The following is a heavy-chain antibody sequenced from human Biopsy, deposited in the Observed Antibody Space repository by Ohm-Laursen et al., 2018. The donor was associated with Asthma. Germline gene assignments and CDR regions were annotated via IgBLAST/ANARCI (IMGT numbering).Heavy chain of an antibody. V-gene: IGHV3-30*03. Sequence: SLRLSCAASGFMFRSFGMHWVRQAPGKGLEWVAVISYDGNHKFYEDSVKGRFTISRDNAKNSLYLHMNSLRAEDTAAYYCARGGYCTSPTCPWGRYATDVWGQGTTVTVSS. D-gene: IGHD2-2*01. CDR2: ISYDGNHK. CDR1: GFMFRSFG. CDR3: ARGGYCTSPTCPWGRYATDV. J-gene: IGHJ6*02.